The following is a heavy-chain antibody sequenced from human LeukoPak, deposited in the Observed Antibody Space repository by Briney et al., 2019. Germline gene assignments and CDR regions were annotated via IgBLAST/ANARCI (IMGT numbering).Heavy chain of an antibody. J-gene: IGHJ3*02. CDR2: ISYSGST. CDR3: ATEGDYFDSGTFYKTFDI. V-gene: IGHV4-59*01. CDR1: RGSLSNYY. D-gene: IGHD3-10*01. Sequence: SETLSLTCTVSRGSLSNYYWSWTRQPPGKGLEWIGYISYSGSTNYSPSLKSRVTISLDTTKSQFSLRLSSVTAADTAVYYCATEGDYFDSGTFYKTFDIWGRGTVVTVSS.